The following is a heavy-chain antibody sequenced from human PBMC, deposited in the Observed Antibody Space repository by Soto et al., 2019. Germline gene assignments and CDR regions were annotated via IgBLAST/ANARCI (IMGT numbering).Heavy chain of an antibody. D-gene: IGHD2-15*01. J-gene: IGHJ5*02. Sequence: QITLKESGPPLVKPTQTLTLTCTFSGFSLSTSGVGVGWIRQPPGKALEWLSLIYWDDDKRYSPSLNRRLTITKDTSKHPVILTLTTIYPVDASTSDCAHTDIGYCSGGGCLNWFDPWGQGTLVIFSS. CDR3: AHTDIGYCSGGGCLNWFDP. V-gene: IGHV2-5*02. CDR2: IYWDDDK. CDR1: GFSLSTSGVG.